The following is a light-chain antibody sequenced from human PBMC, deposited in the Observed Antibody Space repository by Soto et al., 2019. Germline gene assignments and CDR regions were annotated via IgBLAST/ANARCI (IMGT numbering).Light chain of an antibody. J-gene: IGKJ1*01. Sequence: DIQMTQSPSPLSASVGDRVTITCRASESISSFLIWYQQTPGKAPKVLIYGASSLQTGVPSRFSGSGSGTDFTLTIDSLQPEDFAIYYCQQSYSARWTFGQGPKVEIK. CDR1: ESISSF. CDR2: GAS. CDR3: QQSYSARWT. V-gene: IGKV1-39*01.